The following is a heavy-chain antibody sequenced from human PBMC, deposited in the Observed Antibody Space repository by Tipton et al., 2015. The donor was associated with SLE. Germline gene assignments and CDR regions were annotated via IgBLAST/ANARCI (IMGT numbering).Heavy chain of an antibody. Sequence: LRLSCTVSGDSISSSSYYWAWIRQPPGKGLEWIGSIDDSGSTYYNPSLKSRVTISVDTSKNQFSLKLSSVTAADTAVYYCARQGPIAAARGNWFDPWGQGTLVIVSS. CDR2: IDDSGST. CDR3: ARQGPIAAARGNWFDP. V-gene: IGHV4-39*07. D-gene: IGHD6-13*01. J-gene: IGHJ5*02. CDR1: GDSISSSSYY.